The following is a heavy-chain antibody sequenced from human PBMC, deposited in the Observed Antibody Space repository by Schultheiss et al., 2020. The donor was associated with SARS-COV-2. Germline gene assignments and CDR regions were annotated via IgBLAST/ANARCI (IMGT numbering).Heavy chain of an antibody. V-gene: IGHV4-59*01. CDR2: IYYSGST. CDR1: GGSISSYY. J-gene: IGHJ3*02. D-gene: IGHD5-24*01. Sequence: SETLSLTCTVSGGSISSYYWGWIRQPPGKGLEWIGSIYYSGSTNYNPSLKSRVTISVDTSKNQFSLKLSSVTAADTAVYYCASRDGYNYRRNDAFDIWGQGTMVTVSS. CDR3: ASRDGYNYRRNDAFDI.